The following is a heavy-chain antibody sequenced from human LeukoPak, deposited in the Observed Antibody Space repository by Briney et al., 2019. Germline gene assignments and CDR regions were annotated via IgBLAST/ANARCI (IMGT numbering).Heavy chain of an antibody. V-gene: IGHV4-39*01. CDR1: GDSISSDTYY. J-gene: IGHJ3*02. Sequence: SETLTLTCTVSGDSISSDTYYWGWIRQPPGKGLEWIGNIYYTGSTYYNPSLKSRVTISVDTSKNQFSLKMSSVTAADTAVYYCARISGDRWDAFDIWGQGTMVTVS. CDR3: ARISGDRWDAFDI. D-gene: IGHD7-27*01. CDR2: IYYTGST.